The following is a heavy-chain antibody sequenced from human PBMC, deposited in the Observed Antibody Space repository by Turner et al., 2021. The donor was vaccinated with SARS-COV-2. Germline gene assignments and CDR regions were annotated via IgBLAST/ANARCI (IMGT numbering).Heavy chain of an antibody. V-gene: IGHV1-2*02. CDR3: ARDPGRTGIECGAGS. Sequence: QVQLVQSGPEVKSPGASVKVSCKTSGYTFSGYYVHWVRQAPGQGLGWVGWNNPKTGDKNYTQKCQGRITMNRDTSNSTAYMELSRLTSDDADMYYCARDPGRTGIECGAGSWGQGTLVTVSS. J-gene: IGHJ4*02. D-gene: IGHD1-1*01. CDR1: GYTFSGYY. CDR2: NNPKTGDK.